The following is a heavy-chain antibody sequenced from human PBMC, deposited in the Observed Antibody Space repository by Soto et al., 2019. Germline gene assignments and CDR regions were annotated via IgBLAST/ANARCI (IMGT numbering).Heavy chain of an antibody. CDR1: GYTFTSYG. V-gene: IGHV1-18*03. CDR2: ITAYNGNT. J-gene: IGHJ4*02. D-gene: IGHD5-18*01. Sequence: ASVKVSGKASGYTFTSYGISWLPQAPGQGLEGMGWITAYNGNTNHAQKRQDSVTMTTDTSTGTAYMELRSLRSDDMYLYYCAIRRGYSNGEFDYWGQGTLVTVSS. CDR3: AIRRGYSNGEFDY.